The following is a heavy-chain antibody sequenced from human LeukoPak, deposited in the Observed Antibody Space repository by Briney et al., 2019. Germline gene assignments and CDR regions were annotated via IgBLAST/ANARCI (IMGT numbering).Heavy chain of an antibody. CDR3: ASSGIAVAGPSYYFDY. D-gene: IGHD6-19*01. CDR1: GGHFSAYY. V-gene: IGHV4-34*01. J-gene: IGHJ4*02. Sequence: SETLSLTCAVYGGHFSAYYWNWIRQSPGKRLEWIGEINHSGSTNYNPSLKSRVTISGDPSKNQFSLKVSSVTAADSAAYYCASSGIAVAGPSYYFDYWGLGTLVTVSS. CDR2: INHSGST.